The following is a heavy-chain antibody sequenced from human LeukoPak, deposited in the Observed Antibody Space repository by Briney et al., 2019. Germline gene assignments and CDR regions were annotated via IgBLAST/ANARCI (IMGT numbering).Heavy chain of an antibody. Sequence: ASVKVSCKASGYTFTSYYMHWVRQAPGQGLEWMGIINPSGGSTSYAQKFQGRVTMTRDMSTSTVYMELSSLRSEDTAVYYCARAPVAAAGRGALFDYWGQGTLVTVSS. CDR2: INPSGGST. J-gene: IGHJ4*02. CDR3: ARAPVAAAGRGALFDY. D-gene: IGHD6-13*01. CDR1: GYTFTSYY. V-gene: IGHV1-46*01.